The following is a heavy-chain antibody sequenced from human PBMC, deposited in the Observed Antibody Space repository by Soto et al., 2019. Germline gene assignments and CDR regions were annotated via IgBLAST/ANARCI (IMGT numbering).Heavy chain of an antibody. D-gene: IGHD6-13*01. CDR1: GGTFSSYA. J-gene: IGHJ3*01. V-gene: IGHV1-69*05. Sequence: QVQLVQSGAEVKKPGSSVKVSCKASGGTFSSYAISWVRQAPGQGLEWMGGIIPIFGTANYAPKFQGRVTITWDDSTSTAYMERGSRRSKDTAVYYWAQLPYRSSCYDDYFGFQFSGEGTMVTVSS. CDR3: AQLPYRSSCYDDYFGFQF. CDR2: IIPIFGTA.